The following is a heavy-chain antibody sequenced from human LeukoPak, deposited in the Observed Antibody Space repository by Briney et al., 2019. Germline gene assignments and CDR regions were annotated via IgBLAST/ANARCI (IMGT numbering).Heavy chain of an antibody. CDR3: ARILGYCSGTSCPSVAFDI. CDR2: INHSGST. J-gene: IGHJ3*02. CDR1: GGSFSGYY. D-gene: IGHD2-2*01. Sequence: SETLSLTCAVYGGSFSGYYWSWIRQPPGKGLEWIGEINHSGSTNYNPSLKSRVTISVDTSKNQFSLKLSSVTAADTAVYYCARILGYCSGTSCPSVAFDIWGQGTMVTVSS. V-gene: IGHV4-34*01.